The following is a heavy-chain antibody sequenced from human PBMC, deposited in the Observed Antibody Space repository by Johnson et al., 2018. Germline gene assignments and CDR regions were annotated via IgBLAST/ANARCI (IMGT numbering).Heavy chain of an antibody. D-gene: IGHD3-22*01. J-gene: IGHJ6*02. V-gene: IGHV3-74*01. CDR1: GFIFSNYW. CDR2: INSDGSST. CDR3: AKDIVASSGYRAMDV. Sequence: VQLQESGGGLVQPGGSLRLSCAASGFIFSNYWMHWVRQAPGKGLVWVSRINSDGSSTTNADSVKGRFTISRDNAKSTLNLQMNSLRAEDTALYYCAKDIVASSGYRAMDVWGQGTTVTVSS.